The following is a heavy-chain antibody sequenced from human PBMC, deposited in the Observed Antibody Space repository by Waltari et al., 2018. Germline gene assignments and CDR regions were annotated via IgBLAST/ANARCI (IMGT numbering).Heavy chain of an antibody. CDR2: INQSGST. CDR3: AVARGVRGAFDI. V-gene: IGHV4-34*01. CDR1: GGSFSGYY. Sequence: QVQLQQWGAGLLKPSETLSLTCAVYGGSFSGYYWSWIRQPPGKGLEWIGEINQSGSTNDNPSLKSRVTISVDTSKNQFSLKLSSVTAAETAVYYCAVARGVRGAFDIWGQGTMVTVSS. J-gene: IGHJ3*02. D-gene: IGHD3-10*01.